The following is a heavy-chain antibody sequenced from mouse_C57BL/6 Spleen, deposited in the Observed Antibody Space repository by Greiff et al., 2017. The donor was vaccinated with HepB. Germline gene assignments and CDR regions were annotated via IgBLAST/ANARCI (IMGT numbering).Heavy chain of an antibody. D-gene: IGHD2-4*01. CDR1: GFTFSSYA. CDR3: TRGGDYDLYWYFDV. Sequence: EVQLVESGAGLVKPGGSLKLSCAASGFTFSSYAMSWVRQTPEKRLEWVAYISSGGDYIYYADTVKGRFTISRDNARNTLYLQMSSLKSEDTAMYYCTRGGDYDLYWYFDVWGTGTTVTVSS. J-gene: IGHJ1*03. V-gene: IGHV5-9-1*02. CDR2: ISSGGDYI.